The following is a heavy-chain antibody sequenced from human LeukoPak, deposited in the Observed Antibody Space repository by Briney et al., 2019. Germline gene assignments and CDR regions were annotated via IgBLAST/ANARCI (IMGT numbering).Heavy chain of an antibody. CDR1: GGSFSGYY. D-gene: IGHD3-22*01. CDR3: ARHCIRRAGWLLLLRPHDYYFDY. CDR2: INHSGST. V-gene: IGHV4-34*01. J-gene: IGHJ4*02. Sequence: SETLSLTCAVYGGSFSGYYWSWIRQPPGKGLEWIGEINHSGSTNYNPSLKSRVIISVDTSKNQFSLKLSSVTAADTAVYYCARHCIRRAGWLLLLRPHDYYFDYWGQGTLVTVSS.